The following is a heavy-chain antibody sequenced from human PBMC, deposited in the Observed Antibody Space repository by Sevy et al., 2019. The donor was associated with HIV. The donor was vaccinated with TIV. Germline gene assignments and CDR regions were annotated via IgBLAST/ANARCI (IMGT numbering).Heavy chain of an antibody. CDR3: ASYYYDSSGYYNNWFDP. J-gene: IGHJ5*02. D-gene: IGHD3-22*01. V-gene: IGHV4-30-2*01. Sequence: SETLSLTCAVSGGSISSGGYSWSWIRQPPGKGLEWIGYIYHSGSTSYNPSLKSRVTRSVDRSKSQFSRKLSSVTASDTAVYYCASYYYDSSGYYNNWFDPWGQGTLVTVSS. CDR2: IYHSGST. CDR1: GGSISSGGYS.